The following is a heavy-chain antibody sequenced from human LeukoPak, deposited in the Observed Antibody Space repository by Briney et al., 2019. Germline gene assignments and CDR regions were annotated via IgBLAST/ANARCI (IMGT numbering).Heavy chain of an antibody. V-gene: IGHV4-38-2*02. CDR1: GYSISSGYY. CDR2: IYPSGST. CDR3: ARTREMVYAPDY. J-gene: IGHJ4*02. Sequence: SETLSLTCTVSGYSISSGYYWGWIRQPPGKGLEWIGSIYPSGSTYYNPSLKSRVTISVDTSKNQFSLKLSSVTAADTAVYYCARTREMVYAPDYWGQGTPVTVSS. D-gene: IGHD2-8*01.